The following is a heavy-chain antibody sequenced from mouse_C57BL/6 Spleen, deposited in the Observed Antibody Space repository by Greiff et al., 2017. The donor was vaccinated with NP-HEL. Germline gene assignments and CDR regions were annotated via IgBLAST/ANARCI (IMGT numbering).Heavy chain of an antibody. CDR3: ARGGYYGSTSWYFDV. V-gene: IGHV1-50*01. CDR1: GYTFTSYW. J-gene: IGHJ1*03. CDR2: IDPSDSYT. D-gene: IGHD1-1*01. Sequence: QVQLQQPGAELVKPGASVKLSCKASGYTFTSYWMQWVKQRPGQGLEWIGEIDPSDSYTNYNQKFKGKATLTVDTSSSTAYMQLSSLTSEDSAVYYCARGGYYGSTSWYFDVWGTGTTVTVSS.